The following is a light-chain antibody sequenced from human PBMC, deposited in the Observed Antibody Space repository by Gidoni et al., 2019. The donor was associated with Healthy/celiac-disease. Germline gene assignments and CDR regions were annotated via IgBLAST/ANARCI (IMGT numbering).Light chain of an antibody. Sequence: EMVLTQSPATLSLSPGERATLSCRTSQSVSSYLAWYHQKPGQAPRLLIYVASNRATGIPARFSGSGSGTDFTLTISSLEPEDFAVYYCQQRSNWPITFGEGTRLEIK. CDR2: VAS. CDR3: QQRSNWPIT. V-gene: IGKV3-11*01. J-gene: IGKJ5*01. CDR1: QSVSSY.